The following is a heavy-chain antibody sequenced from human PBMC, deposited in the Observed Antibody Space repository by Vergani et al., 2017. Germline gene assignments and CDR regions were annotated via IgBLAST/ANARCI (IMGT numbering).Heavy chain of an antibody. J-gene: IGHJ3*02. D-gene: IGHD6-13*01. CDR2: ISSSGSTI. V-gene: IGHV3-11*04. CDR1: GFTFSDSY. Sequence: QVQLVESGGGLVKPGGSLRLSCAASGFTFSDSYMSWIRQAPGKGLEWVSYISSSGSTIYYADSVKGRFTISSDNAKNSLYLQMNRLRAEDTAVYYCARETAAAVNRGDAFDIWGQGTMVTVSS. CDR3: ARETAAAVNRGDAFDI.